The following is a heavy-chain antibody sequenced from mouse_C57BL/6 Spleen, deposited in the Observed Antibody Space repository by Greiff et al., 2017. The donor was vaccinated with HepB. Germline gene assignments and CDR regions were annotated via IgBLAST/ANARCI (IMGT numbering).Heavy chain of an antibody. CDR1: GFSLSTSGMG. CDR2: IYWDDDK. D-gene: IGHD2-3*01. J-gene: IGHJ3*01. CDR3: AGDGYSLFAY. V-gene: IGHV8-12*01. Sequence: QVTLQESGPGILQSSQTLSLTCSFSGFSLSTSGMGVSWLRQPSGMGLEWLGYIYWDDDKRYNPSLKSRLTISKDTSRNQVLLKITSVDTADAVTYYCAGDGYSLFAYWGQGTLVTVSA.